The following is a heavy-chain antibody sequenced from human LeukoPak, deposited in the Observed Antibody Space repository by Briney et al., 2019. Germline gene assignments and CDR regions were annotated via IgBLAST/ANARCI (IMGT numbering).Heavy chain of an antibody. J-gene: IGHJ4*02. D-gene: IGHD6-19*01. Sequence: GGSLRLSCAASGFTFSSYGMHWVRQAPGKGLEWVAVISYDGSNKYYADSVKGRFTISSDNSKNALYLQMNSLRAEDTAVYYCAKNSIAVATFDYWGQGTLVTVSS. CDR1: GFTFSSYG. CDR3: AKNSIAVATFDY. CDR2: ISYDGSNK. V-gene: IGHV3-30*18.